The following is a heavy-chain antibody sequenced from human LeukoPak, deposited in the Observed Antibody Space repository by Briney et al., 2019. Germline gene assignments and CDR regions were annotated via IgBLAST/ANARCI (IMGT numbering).Heavy chain of an antibody. D-gene: IGHD3-9*01. J-gene: IGHJ4*02. V-gene: IGHV3-11*01. CDR3: ARRSYNILTGYYNFDY. CDR1: GFAFTDYY. CDR2: ISGSGGTI. Sequence: GRSLRLSCAASGFAFTDYYMTWIRQAPGKGLEWISYISGSGGTIYYADSVKGRFTISRDSAKNSLYLQMNSLRADDTAVYYCARRSYNILTGYYNFDYWGQGTQVTVPS.